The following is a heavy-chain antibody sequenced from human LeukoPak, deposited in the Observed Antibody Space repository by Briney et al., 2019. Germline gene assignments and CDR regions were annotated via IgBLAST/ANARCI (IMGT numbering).Heavy chain of an antibody. Sequence: PSETLSLTCTVSGGSISSSAYYWGWIRQPPGKGLEWIGSIYYSGNTYYNPSLKSRVTISVDTSKNQSSLKLSSVTAADTAVYYCARRDYDIGWFDPWGQGTLVTVSS. CDR2: IYYSGNT. V-gene: IGHV4-39*01. CDR3: ARRDYDIGWFDP. J-gene: IGHJ5*02. D-gene: IGHD3-22*01. CDR1: GGSISSSAYY.